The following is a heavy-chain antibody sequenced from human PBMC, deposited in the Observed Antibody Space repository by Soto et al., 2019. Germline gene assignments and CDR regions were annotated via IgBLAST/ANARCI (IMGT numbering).Heavy chain of an antibody. CDR3: ARGVPAAMSYYYYGMDV. V-gene: IGHV1-18*01. D-gene: IGHD2-2*01. CDR1: GYTFTSYG. J-gene: IGHJ6*02. Sequence: ASVKVSCKASGYTFTSYGISWVRQAPGQGLEWMGWISAYNGNTNYAQKLQGRVTMTTDTSTSTAYMELRSLRSDDTAVYYCARGVPAAMSYYYYGMDVWGQGTTVTVYS. CDR2: ISAYNGNT.